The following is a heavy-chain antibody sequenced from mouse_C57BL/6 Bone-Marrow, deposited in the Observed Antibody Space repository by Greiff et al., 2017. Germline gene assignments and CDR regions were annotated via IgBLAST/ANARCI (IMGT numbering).Heavy chain of an antibody. CDR1: GYAFSSYW. J-gene: IGHJ1*03. CDR2: IYPGDGDT. Sequence: VQLQQSGAELVKPGASVKISCKASGYAFSSYWMNWVKQRPGKGLEWIGQIYPGDGDTNYNGKFKGKATLTADKSSSTAYLQLSSLTSEDSAVYFCARRYYGGWYFDVWGTGTTVTVSS. D-gene: IGHD1-1*01. V-gene: IGHV1-80*01. CDR3: ARRYYGGWYFDV.